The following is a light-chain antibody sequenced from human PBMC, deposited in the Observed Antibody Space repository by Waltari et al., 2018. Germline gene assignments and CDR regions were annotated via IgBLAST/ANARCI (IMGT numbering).Light chain of an antibody. V-gene: IGKV4-1*01. Sequence: DIVMTQSPDSLAVSLGDRATINCKSIQSVLYSSKIKNYLAWYQQKPGQPPKLLIYWASTRESGVPDRFSGSGSETDFTLTISSLQAEDVAVYYCQQYYSSLPYTFGQGTKLEIK. J-gene: IGKJ2*01. CDR3: QQYYSSLPYT. CDR2: WAS. CDR1: QSVLYSSKIKNY.